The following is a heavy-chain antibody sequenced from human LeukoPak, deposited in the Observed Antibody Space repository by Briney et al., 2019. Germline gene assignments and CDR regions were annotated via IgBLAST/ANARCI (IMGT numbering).Heavy chain of an antibody. V-gene: IGHV3-23*01. CDR1: GFTFSSYS. Sequence: GGSLRLSCAASGFTFSSYSMNWVRQAPGKGLEWVSAISGSGGSTYYADSVKGRFTISRDNSKNTLYLQMNSLRAEDTAVYYCAKDLDVVVDYRGQGTLVTVSS. CDR2: ISGSGGST. D-gene: IGHD2-2*01. CDR3: AKDLDVVVDY. J-gene: IGHJ4*02.